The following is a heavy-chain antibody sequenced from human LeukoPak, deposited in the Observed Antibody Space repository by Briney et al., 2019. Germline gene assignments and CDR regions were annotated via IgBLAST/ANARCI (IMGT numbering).Heavy chain of an antibody. CDR3: ASPFQFCSGGTCYYYGMDV. Sequence: GGSLRLSCAASGFTVSSNDMSWVRQAPGKGLEWVSVIYSGGRTNYADSVKGRFSISRDNSKNTLYLQMNSLRAEDTAVYYCASPFQFCSGGTCYYYGMDVWGQGTTVTVS. D-gene: IGHD2-15*01. CDR1: GFTVSSND. CDR2: IYSGGRT. J-gene: IGHJ6*02. V-gene: IGHV3-66*01.